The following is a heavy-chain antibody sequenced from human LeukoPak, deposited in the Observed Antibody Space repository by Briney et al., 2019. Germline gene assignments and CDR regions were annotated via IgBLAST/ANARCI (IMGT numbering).Heavy chain of an antibody. J-gene: IGHJ4*02. CDR2: INQDESKK. Sequence: GGSLRLSCAASGFTFSNAWMSWVRQAPGKGLEWVANINQDESKKYYADSVKGRFTISRDNAKNSLYLQMSSLTAEDTAIYYCARDHAYRADYWGQGTLVTVSS. CDR3: ARDHAYRADY. CDR1: GFTFSNAW. D-gene: IGHD2-2*01. V-gene: IGHV3-7*01.